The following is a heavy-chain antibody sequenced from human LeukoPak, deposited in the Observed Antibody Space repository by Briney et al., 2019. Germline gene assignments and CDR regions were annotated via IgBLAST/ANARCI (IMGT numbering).Heavy chain of an antibody. CDR2: INHSGST. CDR3: ARGGLFGVYARYYYYGMDV. J-gene: IGHJ6*02. D-gene: IGHD2-8*01. Sequence: PSETLSLTCAVYGGSFSGYYWSWIRQPPGKGLEWIGEINHSGSTNYNPSLKSRVTISVDTSKNQFSLKLSSVTAADTAVYYCARGGLFGVYARYYYYGMDVWGQGTTVTVSS. CDR1: GGSFSGYY. V-gene: IGHV4-34*01.